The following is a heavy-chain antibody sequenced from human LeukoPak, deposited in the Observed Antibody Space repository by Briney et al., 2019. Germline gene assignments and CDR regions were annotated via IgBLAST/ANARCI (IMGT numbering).Heavy chain of an antibody. Sequence: SETLSLTCAVYGGSFSGYYWSWIRQPPGKGLEWIGEINHSGSTNYNPSLKSRVTIPVDTSKKQFSLKLSSVTAADTAVYYCARRGPMATALWGRGTLVTVSS. CDR3: ARRGPMATAL. D-gene: IGHD5-24*01. CDR2: INHSGST. CDR1: GGSFSGYY. J-gene: IGHJ2*01. V-gene: IGHV4-34*01.